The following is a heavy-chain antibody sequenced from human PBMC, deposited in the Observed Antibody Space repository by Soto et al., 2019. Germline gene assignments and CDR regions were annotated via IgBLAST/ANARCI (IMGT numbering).Heavy chain of an antibody. CDR3: ARVGDVWSGYFDAFDI. D-gene: IGHD3-3*01. CDR1: GDSVTSNSAA. V-gene: IGHV6-1*01. CDR2: TYYRSKWYN. J-gene: IGHJ3*02. Sequence: SQTLSLTCAISGDSVTSNSAAWNWIRQSPSRGLEWLGRTYYRSKWYNDYAVSVKSRITLNPDTSKNQFSLQLNSVTPEDTAVYYCARVGDVWSGYFDAFDIWGQGTMVTVS.